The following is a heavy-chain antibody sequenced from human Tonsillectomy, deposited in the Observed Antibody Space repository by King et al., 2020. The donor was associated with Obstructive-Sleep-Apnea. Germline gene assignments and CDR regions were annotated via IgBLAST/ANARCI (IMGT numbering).Heavy chain of an antibody. Sequence: QLQESGPGLVKPSQTLSLTCTVSGGSISSGGYYWSWIRQHPGKGLEWIGYIYYSGSTYYNPSLKSRVTISVDTSKNQFSLKLSSVTAADTAVYYCARALPLIYDFWSGSLDYWGQGTLVTVSS. J-gene: IGHJ4*02. CDR3: ARALPLIYDFWSGSLDY. D-gene: IGHD3-3*01. V-gene: IGHV4-31*03. CDR2: IYYSGST. CDR1: GGSISSGGYY.